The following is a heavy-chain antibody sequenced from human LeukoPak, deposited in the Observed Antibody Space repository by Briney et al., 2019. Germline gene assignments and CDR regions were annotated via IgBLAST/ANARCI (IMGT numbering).Heavy chain of an antibody. J-gene: IGHJ3*01. D-gene: IGHD3-16*01. V-gene: IGHV4-34*01. Sequence: SETLSLTCAVYGGSFSGYYWSWIRQPPGKGPEWIGNIYFSGTTYYNPSLKSRVIISVDTSKSQFSLKLNSVTAADTAVYYCARHAWGLNAFDVWGRGTMVIVSS. CDR2: IYFSGTT. CDR3: ARHAWGLNAFDV. CDR1: GGSFSGYY.